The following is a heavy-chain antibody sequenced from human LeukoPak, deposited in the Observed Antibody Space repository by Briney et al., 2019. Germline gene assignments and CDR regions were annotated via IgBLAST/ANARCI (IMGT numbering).Heavy chain of an antibody. Sequence: PGGSLRLSCAASGFTFSTYGMNWVRQAPGKGLEWVSAISAGGGNTYYADSVKGRFTISRDNSKNTLYLQMSSLRVEDTAVYYCVRNYYDSSGYYLAGYWGQGTLVTVSS. CDR1: GFTFSTYG. V-gene: IGHV3-23*01. CDR2: ISAGGGNT. CDR3: VRNYYDSSGYYLAGY. J-gene: IGHJ4*02. D-gene: IGHD3-22*01.